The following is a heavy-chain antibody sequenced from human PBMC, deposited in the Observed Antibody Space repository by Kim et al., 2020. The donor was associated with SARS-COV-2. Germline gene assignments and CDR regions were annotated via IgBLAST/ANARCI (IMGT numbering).Heavy chain of an antibody. Sequence: YAQAVTGRFVFSVDDSVSKTYLQISSLKAEDTAVYYCARVIWGSYRYTDSWGQGTLVTVSS. D-gene: IGHD3-16*02. V-gene: IGHV7-4-1*02. CDR3: ARVIWGSYRYTDS. J-gene: IGHJ4*02.